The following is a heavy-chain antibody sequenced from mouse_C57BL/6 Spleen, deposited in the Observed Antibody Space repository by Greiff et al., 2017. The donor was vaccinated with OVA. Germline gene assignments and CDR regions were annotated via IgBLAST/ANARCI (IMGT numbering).Heavy chain of an antibody. D-gene: IGHD3-1*01. CDR2: IDPSDSYT. V-gene: IGHV1-59*01. CDR1: GYTFTSYW. J-gene: IGHJ3*01. CDR3: ARGGSGYPFAY. Sequence: VQLQQPGAELVRPGTSVKLSCKASGYTFTSYWMHWVKQRPGQGLEWIGVIDPSDSYTNYNQKFKGKATLTVDTSSSTAYMQLSSLTSEDSAVYYCARGGSGYPFAYWGQGTLLTVSA.